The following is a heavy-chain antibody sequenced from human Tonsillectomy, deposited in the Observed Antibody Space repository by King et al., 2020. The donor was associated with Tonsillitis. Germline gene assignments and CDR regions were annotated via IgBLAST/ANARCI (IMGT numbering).Heavy chain of an antibody. Sequence: VQLVESGGGVVQPGRSLRLSCAASGFTFSSYGIHWVRQAPGKGLEGVAVIWYDGSNKYYADSVKGRFTISRDNSKNTLYLQMNSLRAEDTAVYHCVDYYMDVWGKGTTVTVSS. V-gene: IGHV3-33*08. J-gene: IGHJ6*03. CDR1: GFTFSSYG. CDR2: IWYDGSNK. CDR3: VDYYMDV.